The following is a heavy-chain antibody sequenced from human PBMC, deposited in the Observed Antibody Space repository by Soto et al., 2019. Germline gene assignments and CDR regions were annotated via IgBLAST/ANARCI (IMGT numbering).Heavy chain of an antibody. CDR3: ASTGDFFDY. CDR2: IFYSGST. CDR1: GVSLTSGTYY. J-gene: IGHJ4*02. V-gene: IGHV4-31*03. Sequence: SETLSLTCSVSGVSLTSGTYYWSWIRQHPGKGLEWIGYIFYSGSTDYNPSLKSRVNISVDTSKNQFSLKLSSVTAADTAVYYCASTGDFFDYWGQGTLVTVSS.